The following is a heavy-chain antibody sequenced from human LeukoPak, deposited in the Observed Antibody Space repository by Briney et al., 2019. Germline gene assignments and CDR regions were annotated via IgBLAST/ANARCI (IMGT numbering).Heavy chain of an antibody. CDR1: GFTVSSNY. V-gene: IGHV3-53*01. D-gene: IGHD3-22*01. CDR3: ARENYYDSSGPGDY. CDR2: IYSGGST. Sequence: GGSLRLSCAASGFTVSSNYMSWVRQAPGKGLEWVSVIYSGGSTYYADSVKGRFTTSRDNSKNTLYLQMNSLRAEDTAVYYCARENYYDSSGPGDYWGQGTLVTVSS. J-gene: IGHJ4*02.